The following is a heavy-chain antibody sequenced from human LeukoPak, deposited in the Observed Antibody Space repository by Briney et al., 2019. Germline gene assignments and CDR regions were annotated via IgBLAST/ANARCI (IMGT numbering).Heavy chain of an antibody. CDR1: GFTLSSYE. V-gene: IGHV3-48*03. CDR2: ISRTGNSI. CDR3: ARGPYSSNWYVDY. D-gene: IGHD6-13*01. Sequence: GGSLRLSCAASGFTLSSYEMNWVRLAPGKGLEWISYISRTGNSIYYADFVKGRFTISRDSAKNSLYLQMNSLSAEDTAVYYCARGPYSSNWYVDYWGQGTLVTVAS. J-gene: IGHJ4*02.